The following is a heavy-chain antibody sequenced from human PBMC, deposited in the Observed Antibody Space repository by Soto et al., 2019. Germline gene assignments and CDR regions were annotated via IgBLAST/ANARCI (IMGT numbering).Heavy chain of an antibody. CDR2: INHSGST. J-gene: IGHJ6*03. D-gene: IGHD2-2*01. V-gene: IGHV4-34*01. CDR3: ARVYCSSTSCFKYYYYYYMDV. Sequence: ETLCVRWGVEGGSCGGYDGSWIRPPPGKGPEWIGEINHSGSTNYNPSLKSRVTISVDTSKNQFSLKLSSVTAADTAVYYCARVYCSSTSCFKYYYYYYMDVWGKGTTVTVSS. CDR1: GGSCGGYD.